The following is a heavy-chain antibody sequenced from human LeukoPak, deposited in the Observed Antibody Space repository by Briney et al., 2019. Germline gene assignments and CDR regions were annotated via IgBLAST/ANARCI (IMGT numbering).Heavy chain of an antibody. J-gene: IGHJ4*02. CDR3: ARAVGYSGYDYVEGSN. CDR2: INHSGST. V-gene: IGHV4-34*01. CDR1: GGSFSGYY. D-gene: IGHD5-12*01. Sequence: SETLSLTCAVYGGSFSGYYWSWIRQPPGKGLEWIGEINHSGSTNYNPSLKSRVTISLDTSKNQFSLKLSSVTAADTAVYYCARAVGYSGYDYVEGSNWGQGTLVTVSS.